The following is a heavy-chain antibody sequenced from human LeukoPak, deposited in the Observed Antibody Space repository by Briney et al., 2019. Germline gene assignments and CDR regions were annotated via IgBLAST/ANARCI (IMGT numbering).Heavy chain of an antibody. CDR2: IYSGGST. Sequence: GGSLRLSCAASGFTVSSNYMSWVRQAPGKGLEWVSVIYSGGSTYYADSVKGRFTISRDNSKNTLYLQMNSLRAEDTAVYYCAREGIGRDSSGYYVDYWGQGTLITVSS. CDR1: GFTVSSNY. V-gene: IGHV3-66*01. J-gene: IGHJ4*02. CDR3: AREGIGRDSSGYYVDY. D-gene: IGHD3-22*01.